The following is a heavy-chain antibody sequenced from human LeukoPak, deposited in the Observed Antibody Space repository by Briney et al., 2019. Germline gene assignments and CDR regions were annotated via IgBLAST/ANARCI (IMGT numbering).Heavy chain of an antibody. D-gene: IGHD3-22*01. CDR1: GFTFSDYY. Sequence: GGSLRLSCAASGFTFSDYYMSWIRQAPGKGLEWVSYISSSGSTIYYADSVKGRFTISRDNAKNSLYLQMNSLRAEDTAVYYCARVLPRHYYDSSGYPFRGQGTLVTVSS. CDR3: ARVLPRHYYDSSGYPF. V-gene: IGHV3-11*04. CDR2: ISSSGSTI. J-gene: IGHJ4*02.